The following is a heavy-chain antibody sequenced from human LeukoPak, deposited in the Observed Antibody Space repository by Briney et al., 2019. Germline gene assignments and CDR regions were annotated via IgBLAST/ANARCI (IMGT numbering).Heavy chain of an antibody. Sequence: PSETLSLTCAVSGGSISSSNWWSWVRQPPGKGLDWVSGIWPDGGTTFYADSVKGRFTISRDNSRNILYLQMNSLRAEDTAIYYCAKDRLPDSSWSLDYWGQGTLVTVSS. CDR2: IWPDGGTT. V-gene: IGHV3-23*01. CDR1: GGSISSSN. J-gene: IGHJ4*02. D-gene: IGHD6-13*01. CDR3: AKDRLPDSSWSLDY.